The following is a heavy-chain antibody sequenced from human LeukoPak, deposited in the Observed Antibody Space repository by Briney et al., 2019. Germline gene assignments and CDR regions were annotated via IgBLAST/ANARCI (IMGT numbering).Heavy chain of an antibody. D-gene: IGHD1-26*01. V-gene: IGHV1-2*02. CDR3: ARDRGSYFSDAFDI. J-gene: IGHJ3*02. CDR1: GYTFTGYY. CDR2: INPNSDGT. Sequence: ASVKVSCMASGYTFTGYYMHWVRQAPGQGLEWMGWINPNSDGTSYAQRFQGRVTMTRDTSIGTAYMELSGLRSDDTAVYYCARDRGSYFSDAFDIWGQGTMVTVS.